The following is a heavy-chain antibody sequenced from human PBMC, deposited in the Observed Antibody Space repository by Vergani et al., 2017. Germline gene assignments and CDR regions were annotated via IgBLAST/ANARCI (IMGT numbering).Heavy chain of an antibody. D-gene: IGHD2-15*01. V-gene: IGHV4-31*02. J-gene: IGHJ4*02. CDR3: ARAKVAASLDY. CDR1: GFTFDDYA. Sequence: VQLVESGGGLVQPGRSLRLSCAASGFTFDDYAMHWVRQAPGKGLEWIGYIYYSGSTYYNPSLKSRVTISVDTSKNQFSLKLSSVTAADTAVYYCARAKVAASLDYWGQGTLVTVSS. CDR2: IYYSGST.